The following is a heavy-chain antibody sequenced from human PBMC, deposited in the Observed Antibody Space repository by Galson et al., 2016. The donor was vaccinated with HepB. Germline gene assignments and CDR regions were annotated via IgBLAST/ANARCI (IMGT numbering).Heavy chain of an antibody. Sequence: QSGAEVKKPGESLKISCKGSGYTFSSHWIGWLRQMPEKGLEWMGVIYPGDSDTRYSPSFQGQVTISVDKSISTAYLQWSSLKASDTAIYYCARQEYDILTGFHSPYNADDIWGQGTKVTVSS. CDR1: GYTFSSHW. V-gene: IGHV5-51*01. CDR2: IYPGDSDT. J-gene: IGHJ3*02. CDR3: ARQEYDILTGFHSPYNADDI. D-gene: IGHD3-9*01.